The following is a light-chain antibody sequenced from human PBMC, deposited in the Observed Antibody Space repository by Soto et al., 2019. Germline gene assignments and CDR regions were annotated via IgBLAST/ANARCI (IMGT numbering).Light chain of an antibody. CDR1: QSISSW. CDR3: QQYNTYST. J-gene: IGKJ5*01. V-gene: IGKV1-5*01. Sequence: DIQMTQSPSTLSASVGDRVTITCRASQSISSWLAWYQQKPGKAPKLLIYDASRLASGVPSRFSGGGSGTEFTLTISSLQPDDFATYYCQQYNTYSTFGQGTRLEIK. CDR2: DAS.